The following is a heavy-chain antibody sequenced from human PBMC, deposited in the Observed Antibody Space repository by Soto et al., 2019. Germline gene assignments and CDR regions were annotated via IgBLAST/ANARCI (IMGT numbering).Heavy chain of an antibody. V-gene: IGHV1-18*01. CDR3: ARVSTVTSPGGLDY. CDR2: ISAYNGNT. Sequence: ASVKVSCKASGYTFTSYGISWVRQAPGQGLEWMGWISAYNGNTNYAQELQGRVTMTTDTSTSTAYMELRSLRSDDTAVYYCARVSTVTSPGGLDYWGQGTLVTVSS. D-gene: IGHD4-17*01. CDR1: GYTFTSYG. J-gene: IGHJ4*02.